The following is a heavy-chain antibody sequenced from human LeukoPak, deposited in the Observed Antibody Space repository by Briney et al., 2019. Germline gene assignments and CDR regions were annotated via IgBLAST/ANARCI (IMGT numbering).Heavy chain of an antibody. CDR2: IYHSGTTYSGST. V-gene: IGHV4-4*02. CDR1: GGSISSSNW. D-gene: IGHD5-18*01. J-gene: IGHJ4*02. Sequence: KPSETLSLTCAVSGGSISSSNWWSWVRQPPGKGLEWIGSIYHSGTTYSGSTYYNPSLKSRVTISLDTSKNQFSLKVGSMTAADTAVYYCARAGGYGLIDYWGQGTMVTVSS. CDR3: ARAGGYGLIDY.